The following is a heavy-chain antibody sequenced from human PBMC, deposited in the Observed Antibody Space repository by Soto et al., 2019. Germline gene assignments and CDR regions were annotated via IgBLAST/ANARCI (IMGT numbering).Heavy chain of an antibody. CDR2: IHDSGST. V-gene: IGHV4-59*01. CDR1: GGSINSYY. D-gene: IGHD6-6*01. CDR3: ARTPSIPARYFDN. J-gene: IGHJ4*02. Sequence: PSETLSLTCTVSGGSINSYYWSWIRQPPGKGLEWIGYIHDSGSTNYNPSPKSRVTISGDTSKKQFSLILSSVTAADTAVYYCARTPSIPARYFDNWGQGTLVTVSS.